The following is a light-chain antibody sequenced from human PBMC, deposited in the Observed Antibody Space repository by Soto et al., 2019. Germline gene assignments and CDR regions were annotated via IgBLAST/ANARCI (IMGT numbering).Light chain of an antibody. V-gene: IGLV2-11*01. Sequence: ALTQPRSVSGSPGQSVTISCTGTSSDVGGYKYVSWYQQHPGKVPNLIIYDVSERPSGVPDRFSGSKSGNTASLSISGLQAEDEADYYCCSYAGSYTVLFGGGTKLTVL. CDR1: SSDVGGYKY. J-gene: IGLJ2*01. CDR2: DVS. CDR3: CSYAGSYTVL.